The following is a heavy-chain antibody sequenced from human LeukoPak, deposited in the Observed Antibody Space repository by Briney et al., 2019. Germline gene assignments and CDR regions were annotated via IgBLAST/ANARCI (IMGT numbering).Heavy chain of an antibody. CDR1: GFTFSNSW. CDR3: ATINTAIFSSSDY. Sequence: PGGSLRLSCAASGFTFSNSWMTWVRQAPGKGLEWVANIKEDGGEKYYVDSVKGRFTVSRDNAKRSLYLQMNSLRAEDTAVYYCATINTAIFSSSDYWGSGTLVTVSS. CDR2: IKEDGGEK. J-gene: IGHJ4*02. D-gene: IGHD2-21*02. V-gene: IGHV3-7*05.